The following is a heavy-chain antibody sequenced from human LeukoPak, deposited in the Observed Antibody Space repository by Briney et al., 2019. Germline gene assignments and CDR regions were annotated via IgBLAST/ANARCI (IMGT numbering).Heavy chain of an antibody. J-gene: IGHJ4*02. CDR3: ASDGRVFEYYYDSSDYFTFFDY. CDR2: IIPVYGTA. CDR1: GGTFSSYG. V-gene: IGHV1-69*13. Sequence: SVKVSCKASGGTFSSYGISWVRQAPGQGLEWMGGIIPVYGTATYAQNFQGRVTITADESTTTAYMELSSLRSEDTAVYYCASDGRVFEYYYDSSDYFTFFDYWGQGTLVTVS. D-gene: IGHD3-22*01.